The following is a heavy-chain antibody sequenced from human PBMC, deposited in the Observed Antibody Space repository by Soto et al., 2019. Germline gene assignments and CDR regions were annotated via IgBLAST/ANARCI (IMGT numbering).Heavy chain of an antibody. Sequence: EVQLVESGGGLVQPGGSLRLSCAASGFSFSSYWMHWVRQAPGKGLVWVSRIITDGSTTTYADSVKGRFTISRDIAKNTSWLQMNSLRAEDTAVYYCTRPHSSSSGLDYWGQGTLVTVSS. CDR2: IITDGSTT. V-gene: IGHV3-74*01. J-gene: IGHJ4*02. D-gene: IGHD6-6*01. CDR3: TRPHSSSSGLDY. CDR1: GFSFSSYW.